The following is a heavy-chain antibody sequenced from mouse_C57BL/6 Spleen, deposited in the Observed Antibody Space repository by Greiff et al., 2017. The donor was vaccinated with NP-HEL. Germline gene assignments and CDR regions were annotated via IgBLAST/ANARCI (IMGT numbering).Heavy chain of an antibody. J-gene: IGHJ4*01. D-gene: IGHD2-4*01. CDR2: IYPGDGDT. V-gene: IGHV1-82*01. CDR3: ARESYYEYDERAMDY. CDR1: GYAFSSSW. Sequence: QVQLQQSGPELVKPGASVKISCKASGYAFSSSWMNWVKQRPGKGLEWIGRIYPGDGDTNYNGKFKGKATLTADKSSSTAYMQLSSLTSEDSAVYFCARESYYEYDERAMDYWGQGTSVTVSS.